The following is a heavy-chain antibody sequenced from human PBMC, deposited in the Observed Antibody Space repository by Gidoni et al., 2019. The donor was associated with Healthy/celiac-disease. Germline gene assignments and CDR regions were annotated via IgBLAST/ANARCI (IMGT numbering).Heavy chain of an antibody. CDR2: INSDGSST. V-gene: IGHV3-74*01. CDR3: ARDPRVVVAATNFDY. D-gene: IGHD2-15*01. Sequence: EVQLVESGGGLVQPGGSLRLSCAASGFTFSSYWMHWVRQAPGKGLVWVSRINSDGSSTSYADSVKGRFTISRDNAKNTLYLQMNSLRAEDTAVYYCARDPRVVVAATNFDYWGQGTLVTVSS. J-gene: IGHJ4*02. CDR1: GFTFSSYW.